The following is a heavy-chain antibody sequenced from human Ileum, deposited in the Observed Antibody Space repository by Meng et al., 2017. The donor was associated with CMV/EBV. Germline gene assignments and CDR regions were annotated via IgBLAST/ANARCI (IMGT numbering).Heavy chain of an antibody. Sequence: INLQESGSTLVKPGQTLTLTCSFSGFSFSTRGVGVGWIRQPPGKALEWLALIYWDEDKGYSPSLKRRLTITKDTSKNQVVLTMTNVDPVDTATYFCARSLYYSSYYFDYWGQGTLVTVSS. CDR2: IYWDEDK. V-gene: IGHV2-5*02. CDR1: GFSFSTRGVG. D-gene: IGHD3-16*01. CDR3: ARSLYYSSYYFDY. J-gene: IGHJ4*02.